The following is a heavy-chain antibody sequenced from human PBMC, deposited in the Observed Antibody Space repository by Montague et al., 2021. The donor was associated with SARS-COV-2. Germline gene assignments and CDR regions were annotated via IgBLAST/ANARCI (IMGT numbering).Heavy chain of an antibody. Sequence: SETLSLTCTVSGYSISSGYCWGWIRQPPGKGLEWIGSIYHSGSTXYNPSLKSRVTISVDTSKNQFSLKLSSVTAADTAVYYCARDCYDYGSGSYQRWFDPWGQGTLVTVSS. V-gene: IGHV4-38-2*02. CDR1: GYSISSGYC. CDR2: IYHSGST. D-gene: IGHD3-10*01. CDR3: ARDCYDYGSGSYQRWFDP. J-gene: IGHJ5*02.